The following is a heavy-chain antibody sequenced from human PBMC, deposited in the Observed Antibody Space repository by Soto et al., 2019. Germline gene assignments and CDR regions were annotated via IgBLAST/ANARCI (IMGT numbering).Heavy chain of an antibody. CDR3: ARVRLSDSENWFDP. V-gene: IGHV1-18*01. J-gene: IGHJ5*02. CDR1: GYTFTIYG. Sequence: ASVKVSCKASGYTFTIYGINWVRQAPGQGLEWMGWISAYNGNTNYAQKLQGRVTMTTDTSTSTAYMELRSLRSDDTAVYYCARVRLSDSENWFDPWGQGTLVTVSS. D-gene: IGHD3-22*01. CDR2: ISAYNGNT.